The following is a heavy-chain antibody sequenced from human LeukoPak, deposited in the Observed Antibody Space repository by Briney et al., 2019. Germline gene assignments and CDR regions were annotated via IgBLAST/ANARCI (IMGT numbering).Heavy chain of an antibody. CDR3: ARVGGRAKPFDY. CDR1: GFTVSSNY. Sequence: GGSLRLSCAASGFTVSSNYMSWVRQAPGKGLEWVSVIYSGGSTYYADSVKGRFTISGDNAKNSLYLQMNSLRAEDTAVYYCARVGGRAKPFDYWGQGTLVTVSS. J-gene: IGHJ4*02. D-gene: IGHD3-16*01. V-gene: IGHV3-53*01. CDR2: IYSGGST.